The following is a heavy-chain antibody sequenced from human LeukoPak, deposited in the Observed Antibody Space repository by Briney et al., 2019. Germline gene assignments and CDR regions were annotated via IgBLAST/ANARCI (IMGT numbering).Heavy chain of an antibody. CDR3: AKDVGYCSGGSCFQIDY. J-gene: IGHJ4*02. CDR2: IRYDGSKK. CDR1: GFTFSSYG. V-gene: IGHV3-30*02. Sequence: GGSLRLSCAASGFTFSSYGMHWVRQAPGKGLEWVAFIRYDGSKKYYADSVKGRFTISRDNSKNTLYLQMNSLRAEDTAVYYCAKDVGYCSGGSCFQIDYWGQGTLVTVSS. D-gene: IGHD2-15*01.